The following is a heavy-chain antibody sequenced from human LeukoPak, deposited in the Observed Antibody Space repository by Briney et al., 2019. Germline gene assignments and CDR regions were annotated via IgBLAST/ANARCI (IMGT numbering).Heavy chain of an antibody. D-gene: IGHD4-17*01. CDR2: IKQDGSER. CDR3: ARTRYGEPADY. CDR1: GFTFSSYW. Sequence: PWGSLRLSCAVSGFTFSSYWMSWVRQAPGKGLEWVANIKQDGSERYYVDSVKGRFTISRDNAKNSLYLQMNSLRAEDTAMYYCARTRYGEPADYWGQGTLVPVSS. J-gene: IGHJ4*02. V-gene: IGHV3-7*04.